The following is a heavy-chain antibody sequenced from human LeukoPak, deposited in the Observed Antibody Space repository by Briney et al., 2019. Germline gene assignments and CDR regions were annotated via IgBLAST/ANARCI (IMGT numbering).Heavy chain of an antibody. Sequence: ASAKVSCKASGYTFTSYYMHWVRQAPGQGLEWMGIINPSGGSTSYAQKFQGRVTMTRDTSTSTVYMELSSLRSEDTAVYYCARVARPYYYDSSGYYSYWGQGTLVTVSS. CDR2: INPSGGST. CDR1: GYTFTSYY. J-gene: IGHJ4*02. CDR3: ARVARPYYYDSSGYYSY. V-gene: IGHV1-46*01. D-gene: IGHD3-22*01.